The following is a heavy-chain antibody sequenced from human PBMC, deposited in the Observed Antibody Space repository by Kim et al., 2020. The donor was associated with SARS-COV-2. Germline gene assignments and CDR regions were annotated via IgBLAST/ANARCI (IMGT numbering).Heavy chain of an antibody. V-gene: IGHV3-15*01. CDR2: IKSKTDGGTT. Sequence: GGSLRLSCAASGFTFSNAWMSWVRQAPGKGLEWVGRIKSKTDGGTTDYAAPVKGRFTISRDDSKNTLYLQMNSLKTEDTAVYYCTTLSWFPPQPFDYWGQGTLVTVSS. J-gene: IGHJ4*02. CDR3: TTLSWFPPQPFDY. D-gene: IGHD6-13*01. CDR1: GFTFSNAW.